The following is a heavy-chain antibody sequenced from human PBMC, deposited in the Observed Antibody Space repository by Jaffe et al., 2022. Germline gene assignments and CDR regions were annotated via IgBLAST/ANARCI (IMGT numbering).Heavy chain of an antibody. D-gene: IGHD3-22*01. J-gene: IGHJ3*02. V-gene: IGHV3-48*03. CDR2: ISDSGNSI. Sequence: ELQLVESGGGLVQPGGSLRLSCAASGFTFSTYEMNWVRQAPGKGLEWVSYISDSGNSITYADSVKGRFTTSRDNAENSLYLQMNSLRAEDTAIYYCVRDKYYYDTNGYSDAFDIWGQGTLVTVSS. CDR3: VRDKYYYDTNGYSDAFDI. CDR1: GFTFSTYE.